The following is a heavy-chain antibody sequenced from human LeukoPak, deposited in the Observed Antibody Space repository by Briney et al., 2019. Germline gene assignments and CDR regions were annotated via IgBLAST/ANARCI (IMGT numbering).Heavy chain of an antibody. J-gene: IGHJ4*02. CDR3: ARGTSSSPYYFDY. D-gene: IGHD2-2*01. Sequence: GASVKDSCKASGYTFTDYYMHWVRQAPGQGLEWMGRINPKSGGSNYAQSFQGRVTMTRDTSINTAYMELSGLRSDDTAVYYCARGTSSSPYYFDYWGQGTLVTVSS. CDR2: INPKSGGS. V-gene: IGHV1-2*06. CDR1: GYTFTDYY.